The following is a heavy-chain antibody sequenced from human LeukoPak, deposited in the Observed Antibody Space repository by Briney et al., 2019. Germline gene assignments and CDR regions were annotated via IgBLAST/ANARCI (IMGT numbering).Heavy chain of an antibody. CDR1: GFTFSSYA. V-gene: IGHV3-30*02. J-gene: IGHJ4*02. D-gene: IGHD6-19*01. Sequence: GGSLRLSCAASGFTFSSYAMSWVRQAPGKGLQWVAFIQYDGNNKYYADSVRGRFTISRDNSKNTLYLQMSSLRAEDTAVYYCAKGSSGLFDYWGQGTLVTVSS. CDR3: AKGSSGLFDY. CDR2: IQYDGNNK.